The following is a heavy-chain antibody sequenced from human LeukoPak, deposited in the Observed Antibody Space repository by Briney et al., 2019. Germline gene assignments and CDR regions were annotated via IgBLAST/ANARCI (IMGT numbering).Heavy chain of an antibody. CDR3: ASLPYRDGVAQDY. Sequence: ASVKVSCKTSGAAFTRYYMQWVRQAPGHGLEWMGIINPISGATDYAQKFQGRVTMTRDTSTSTVYMELSSLRSEDTAMYYCASLPYRDGVAQDYWGQGTLVTVSP. CDR2: INPISGAT. V-gene: IGHV1-46*01. CDR1: GAAFTRYY. J-gene: IGHJ4*02. D-gene: IGHD3-16*02.